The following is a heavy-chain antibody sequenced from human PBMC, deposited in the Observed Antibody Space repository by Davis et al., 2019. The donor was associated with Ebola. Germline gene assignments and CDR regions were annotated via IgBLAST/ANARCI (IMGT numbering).Heavy chain of an antibody. J-gene: IGHJ4*02. CDR3: ARVSLYSSSSGFDY. D-gene: IGHD6-6*01. Sequence: KVSCKGSGYSFTNYWIGWVRQMPGKGLEWMGLIYPGDPDTRYSPSFQGQVTISADKSIKTAFLQWSSLKASDTAMYYCARVSLYSSSSGFDYWGQGTLVTVSS. V-gene: IGHV5-51*01. CDR2: IYPGDPDT. CDR1: GYSFTNYW.